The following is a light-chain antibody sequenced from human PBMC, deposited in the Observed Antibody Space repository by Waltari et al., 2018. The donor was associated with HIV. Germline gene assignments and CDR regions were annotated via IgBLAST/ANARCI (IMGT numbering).Light chain of an antibody. CDR2: GDS. V-gene: IGLV1-40*01. CDR1: SSNIGAGYD. J-gene: IGLJ2*01. Sequence: QSVLTQPPSVSGAPGQRVTISCTGSSSNIGAGYDVHWYQQLPGTAPKLLIYGDSNRPSGVPDQFSGSKSGTAASLAITGLQAEDEADYYCQSYDISLSGVVFGGGTKLTVL. CDR3: QSYDISLSGVV.